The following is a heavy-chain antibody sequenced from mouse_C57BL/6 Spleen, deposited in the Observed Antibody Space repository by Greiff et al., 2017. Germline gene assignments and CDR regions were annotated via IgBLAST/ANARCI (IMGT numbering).Heavy chain of an antibody. CDR3: TSQIYYDYDRGFAY. D-gene: IGHD2-4*01. V-gene: IGHV1-15*01. CDR1: GYTFTDYE. CDR2: IDPETGGT. Sequence: VQLQQSGAELVRPGASVTLSCKASGYTFTDYEMHWVKQTPVHGLEWIGAIDPETGGTAYNQKFKGKAILTADKSSSTAYMELRSLTSEDSAVYYCTSQIYYDYDRGFAYRGQGTLVTVSA. J-gene: IGHJ3*01.